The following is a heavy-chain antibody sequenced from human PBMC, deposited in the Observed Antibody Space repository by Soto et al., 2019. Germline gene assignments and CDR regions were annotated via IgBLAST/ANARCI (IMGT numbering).Heavy chain of an antibody. CDR3: ARTKDYSSSLDY. CDR2: IYYSGRT. CDR1: GGSSSSGGYY. Sequence: LSLTCTFSGGSSSSGGYYWTWIRQHPGKGLEWIGCIYYSGRTYYNPSLKSRVTISVDTSKRQFSLKLSSVTAADTAIYYCARTKDYSSSLDYWGQGALVTVSS. V-gene: IGHV4-31*03. D-gene: IGHD6-6*01. J-gene: IGHJ4*02.